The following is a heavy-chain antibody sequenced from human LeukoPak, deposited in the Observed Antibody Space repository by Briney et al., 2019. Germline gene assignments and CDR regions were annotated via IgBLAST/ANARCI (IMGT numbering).Heavy chain of an antibody. Sequence: GKSLTLSCAASGFTVSSNYMSWVRQAPGKGLEWVSVIYSGGSTYYADSVKGRFTISRDNSKNTLYLQMNSLRAEDTAVYYCARGGYSSGWYGLWAFDIWGQGTMVTVSS. D-gene: IGHD6-19*01. CDR3: ARGGYSSGWYGLWAFDI. V-gene: IGHV3-53*01. J-gene: IGHJ3*02. CDR2: IYSGGST. CDR1: GFTVSSNY.